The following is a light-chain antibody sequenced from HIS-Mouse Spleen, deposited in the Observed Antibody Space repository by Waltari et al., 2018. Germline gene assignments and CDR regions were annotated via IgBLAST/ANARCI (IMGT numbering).Light chain of an antibody. CDR1: SSDVGGYNY. J-gene: IGLJ2*01. CDR3: SSYTSSSTRV. CDR2: DVS. V-gene: IGLV2-14*03. Sequence: QSALTQPASVSGSPGQSITISCTGTSSDVGGYNYVSWYQQHPGKAPKPMIYDVSNRPPGVSNRFSGSKSGNTASLTISGLQAEDEADYYCSSYTSSSTRVFGGGTKLTVL.